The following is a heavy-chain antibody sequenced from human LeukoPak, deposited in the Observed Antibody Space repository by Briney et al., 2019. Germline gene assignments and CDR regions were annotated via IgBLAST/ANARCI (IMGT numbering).Heavy chain of an antibody. Sequence: GGSLTLSCAASGFTFSTYGMHWVCQAPGKGLEWVAVISNDGTIKYYADSVKGRFTVSRDNSKNTVYLQMNSLRVEDRAVYYCVREWSGYSFDYWGQGALVAVSS. CDR3: VREWSGYSFDY. J-gene: IGHJ4*02. V-gene: IGHV3-30*03. CDR1: GFTFSTYG. D-gene: IGHD5-18*01. CDR2: ISNDGTIK.